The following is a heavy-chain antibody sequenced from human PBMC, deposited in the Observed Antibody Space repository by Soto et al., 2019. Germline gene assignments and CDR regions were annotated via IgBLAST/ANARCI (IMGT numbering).Heavy chain of an antibody. Sequence: PGESLKISCTASGYSFTNYWIGWVRQVPGKGPEWMGIIYPGDSDTRYSPSFQGQVTISADKSTSTAYLLWSGLKASDTAIYFCAGSIFYYGMDVWGQGTTVTVSS. CDR2: IYPGDSDT. CDR1: GYSFTNYW. V-gene: IGHV5-51*01. J-gene: IGHJ6*02. CDR3: AGSIFYYGMDV.